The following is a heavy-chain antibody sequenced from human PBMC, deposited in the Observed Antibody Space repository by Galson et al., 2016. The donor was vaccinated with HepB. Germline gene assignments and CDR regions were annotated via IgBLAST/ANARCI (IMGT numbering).Heavy chain of an antibody. Sequence: SLRLSCAASGFTFSNFAMHWVRQAPGKGLEYVSGISSDGGSTFYADSVKDRFTVSRDNSKNTLYLQMGSLRADDMAVYYCASPVYGDYISYYYYGMDVWGQGTTVTASS. J-gene: IGHJ6*02. D-gene: IGHD4-17*01. CDR2: ISSDGGST. CDR3: ASPVYGDYISYYYYGMDV. V-gene: IGHV3-64*02. CDR1: GFTFSNFA.